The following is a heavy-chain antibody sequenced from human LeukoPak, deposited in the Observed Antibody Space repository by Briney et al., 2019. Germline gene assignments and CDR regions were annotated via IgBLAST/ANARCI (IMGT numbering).Heavy chain of an antibody. Sequence: GGSLRLSCAASGFTLRHYRISWVRRAPGKGLEWGANIKQDGSETYYVDSVRGRFTISRDNAQNSLYLQMNSLRAEDTAVYYCARDFWGAYRVDFFDFWGQGILVTVSS. D-gene: IGHD3-3*01. V-gene: IGHV3-7*01. CDR3: ARDFWGAYRVDFFDF. CDR1: GFTLRHYR. CDR2: IKQDGSET. J-gene: IGHJ4*02.